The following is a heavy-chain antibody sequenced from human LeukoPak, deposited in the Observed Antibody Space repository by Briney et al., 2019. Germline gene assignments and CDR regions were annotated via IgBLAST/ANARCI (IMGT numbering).Heavy chain of an antibody. V-gene: IGHV3-53*01. Sequence: GRSLRLSCAAPGVTVSTNYSSWVRQAPGKGLEWVSLIQSGGSTYYGDSVKGRFIISRDNSKNTVYLQMNILRAEDTAVYYCARADRALAGTFRGFDYWGQGTLVTVSS. D-gene: IGHD6-19*01. CDR1: GVTVSTNY. J-gene: IGHJ4*02. CDR2: IQSGGST. CDR3: ARADRALAGTFRGFDY.